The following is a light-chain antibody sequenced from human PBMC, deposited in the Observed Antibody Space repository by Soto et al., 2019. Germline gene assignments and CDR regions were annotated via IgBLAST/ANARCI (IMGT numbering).Light chain of an antibody. CDR1: QAISSW. CDR3: QNYDSYSGT. Sequence: DIQMTQSPSTLSASVGDRVTITCRASQAISSWLAWYQQKPGKAPKLLIYRASSLESGVPSRFSGSGSGAEFTLTIISLQPDDFATYSCQNYDSYSGTFGPGTEVDIK. CDR2: RAS. V-gene: IGKV1-5*03. J-gene: IGKJ3*01.